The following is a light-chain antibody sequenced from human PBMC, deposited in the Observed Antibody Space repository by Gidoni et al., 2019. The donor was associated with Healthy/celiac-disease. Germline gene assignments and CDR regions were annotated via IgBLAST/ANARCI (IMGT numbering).Light chain of an antibody. J-gene: IGKJ2*01. V-gene: IGKV1-39*01. CDR2: AAS. CDR1: QIISSY. CDR3: KQSHSTQYT. Sequence: DSKMTHSPSSLSASVGTRCTIPCRASQIISSYLNWYQQKPGQAPKLLIYAASSLQSGVPPRFSGSGSGTDFTLTISSLQPEDFAIYYCKQSHSTQYTFGQGTKLEIK.